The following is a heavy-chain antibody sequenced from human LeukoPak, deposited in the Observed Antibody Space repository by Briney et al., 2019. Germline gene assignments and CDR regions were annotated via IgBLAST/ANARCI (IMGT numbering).Heavy chain of an antibody. V-gene: IGHV1-2*02. D-gene: IGHD2-15*01. CDR3: ARRCSGGSCYYDY. CDR1: GYTFTGNY. Sequence: ASVKASCKASGYTFTGNYMHWVRPAHGQGLEWMGWINPNSGGTNYAQKFQGRDTMTRDTSISTAYMELSRLTSYDTAVYYCARRCSGGSCYYDYWGQGTLVTVSS. J-gene: IGHJ4*02. CDR2: INPNSGGT.